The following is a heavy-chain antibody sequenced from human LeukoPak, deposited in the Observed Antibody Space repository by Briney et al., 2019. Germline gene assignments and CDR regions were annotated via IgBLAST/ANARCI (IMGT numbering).Heavy chain of an antibody. V-gene: IGHV1-69*02. CDR2: IIPILGIA. CDR1: GGTCSSYT. CDR3: ARVGWAAGWFDP. J-gene: IGHJ5*02. D-gene: IGHD1-26*01. Sequence: VASVKVSCKASGGTCSSYTISWVRQAPGQGLEWMGRIIPILGIANYAQKFQGRVTITADKSTSTAYMELSSLRSEDTAVYYCARVGWAAGWFDPWGQGTLVTVSS.